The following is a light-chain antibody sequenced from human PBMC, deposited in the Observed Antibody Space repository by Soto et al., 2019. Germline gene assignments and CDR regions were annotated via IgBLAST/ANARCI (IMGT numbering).Light chain of an antibody. CDR2: DGS. CDR1: RTISSW. J-gene: IGKJ2*01. CDR3: QQYNGYST. Sequence: DIQINQSPSTLSASVGDRVTFTCRASRTISSWLAWYQQRPGKAPKLLIYDGSNLESGVPSRFSGSRSGTECTLTISSLQPDDVATYYCQQYNGYSTLGQGTYLDIK. V-gene: IGKV1-5*01.